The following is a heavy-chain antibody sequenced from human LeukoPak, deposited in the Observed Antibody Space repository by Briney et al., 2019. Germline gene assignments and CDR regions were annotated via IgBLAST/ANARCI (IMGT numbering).Heavy chain of an antibody. CDR2: ISWNSGSI. D-gene: IGHD3-22*01. CDR1: GFTFDDYA. CDR3: ARRTYYYDSSGYYSHAFDI. J-gene: IGHJ3*02. V-gene: IGHV3-9*01. Sequence: PGGSLRLSCAASGFTFDDYATHWVRQAPGKGLEWVSGISWNSGSIGYADSVKGRFTISRDNAKNSLYLQMNSLRAEDTALYYCARRTYYYDSSGYYSHAFDIWGQGTMVTVSS.